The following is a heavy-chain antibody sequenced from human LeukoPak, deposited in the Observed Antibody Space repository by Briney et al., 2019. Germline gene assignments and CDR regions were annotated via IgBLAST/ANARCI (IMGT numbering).Heavy chain of an antibody. J-gene: IGHJ6*03. D-gene: IGHD3-3*01. CDR1: GYTFTSYY. CDR2: INPSGGST. Sequence: ASVKVSCKASGYTFTSYYRHWVRQAPGQGLEWMGIINPSGGSTSYAQKFRGRVTMTRDTSTSTAYMQLRTLRSDDTAVYYCERDLDISGVVPRDYYYYSYMDVGSKGTTVTVSS. V-gene: IGHV1-46*01. CDR3: ERDLDISGVVPRDYYYYSYMDV.